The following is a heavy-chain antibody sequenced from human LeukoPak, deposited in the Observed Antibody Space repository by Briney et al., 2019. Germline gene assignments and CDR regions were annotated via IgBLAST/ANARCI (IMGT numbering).Heavy chain of an antibody. CDR2: ISSSGTTM. D-gene: IGHD5-24*01. CDR1: GFTFSSFE. J-gene: IGHJ3*02. CDR3: ARDHRDGYNAGDTFDI. Sequence: QPGGSLRLSCAASGFTFSSFEMNWVRQAPGKGLEWISYISSSGTTMYYADSVKGRFTISRDNAKNSLYLQMNSLRAEDTAVYYCARDHRDGYNAGDTFDIWGQGTMVTVSS. V-gene: IGHV3-48*03.